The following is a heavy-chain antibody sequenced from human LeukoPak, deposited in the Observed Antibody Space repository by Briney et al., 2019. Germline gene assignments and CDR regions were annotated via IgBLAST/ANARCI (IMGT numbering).Heavy chain of an antibody. D-gene: IGHD4-4*01. V-gene: IGHV4-59*08. CDR3: ARRLQSRGYYYYGMDV. CDR2: IYYSGST. CDR1: GGSFSGYY. J-gene: IGHJ6*02. Sequence: PSETLSLTCAVYGGSFSGYYWSWIRQPPGKGLEWIGYIYYSGSTNYNPSLKSRVTISVDTSKNQFSLKLSSVTAADTAVYYCARRLQSRGYYYYGMDVWGQGTTVTVSS.